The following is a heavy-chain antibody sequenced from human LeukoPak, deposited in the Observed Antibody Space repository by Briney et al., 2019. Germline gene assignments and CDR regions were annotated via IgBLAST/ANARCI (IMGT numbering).Heavy chain of an antibody. Sequence: GGSLRLSCAASGFDFQNHVIHWVRQAPGKGLEWAAVISYEGSNKYYADSVKGRFTISRDNSKNTLYLRMNSLRAEDTAVYYCAKYGKEYQLLRGYDSYDMDVWGQGTTVAVSS. D-gene: IGHD2-2*01. CDR1: GFDFQNHV. J-gene: IGHJ6*02. CDR3: AKYGKEYQLLRGYDSYDMDV. V-gene: IGHV3-30*18. CDR2: ISYEGSNK.